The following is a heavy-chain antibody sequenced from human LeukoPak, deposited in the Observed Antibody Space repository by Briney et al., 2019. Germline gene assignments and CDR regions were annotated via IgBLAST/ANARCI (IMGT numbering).Heavy chain of an antibody. CDR2: ISGSGGST. CDR3: AKVLEAGDY. V-gene: IGHV3-23*01. J-gene: IGHJ4*02. Sequence: GEPRKSSGKGSGYSLKTYWSGGFGSPPGRGRDWVSVISGSGGSTYYAASVKGRFTISRDNSKNTLYLQMNSLRAEDTTVYYCAKVLEAGDYWGQGTLVTVSS. CDR1: GYSLKTYW. D-gene: IGHD3-3*02.